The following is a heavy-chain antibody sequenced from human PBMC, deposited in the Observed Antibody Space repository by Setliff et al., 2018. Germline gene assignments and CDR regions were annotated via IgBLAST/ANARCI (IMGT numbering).Heavy chain of an antibody. V-gene: IGHV4-59*12. J-gene: IGHJ3*02. CDR3: ARYSSGWTGGASDI. CDR2: IHYSGNT. D-gene: IGHD6-19*01. CDR1: GGSINRDY. Sequence: SETLSLTCSVSGGSINRDYWNWIRQPPGKGLEWIGYIHYSGNTNYNPSLKSRVTISFNTSKNSLYLQMNSLRVEDTALYYCARYSSGWTGGASDIWGQGTMVTVSS.